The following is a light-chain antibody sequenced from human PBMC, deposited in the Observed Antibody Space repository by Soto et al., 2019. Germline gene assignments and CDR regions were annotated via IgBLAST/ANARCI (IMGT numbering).Light chain of an antibody. Sequence: EIVMTQSPANLSVSPGERATLSCRASQSVSSNLAWYQQKPGQAPRLLIYGASTRATGIPARFSGSGSGTEFTLTISSLQSEDFAVYYCQQYNNWPPGFGQGTKLEIK. V-gene: IGKV3-15*01. J-gene: IGKJ2*03. CDR1: QSVSSN. CDR2: GAS. CDR3: QQYNNWPPG.